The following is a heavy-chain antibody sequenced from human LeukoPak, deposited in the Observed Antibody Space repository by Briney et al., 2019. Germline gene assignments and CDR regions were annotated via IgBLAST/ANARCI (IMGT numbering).Heavy chain of an antibody. CDR1: GFTFGEYA. V-gene: IGHV3-49*04. CDR3: TRVRIVSSYYSYYYMDV. CDR2: IRSKTYGGTT. J-gene: IGHJ6*03. Sequence: LTGGSLRLSCTASGFTFGEYAMSWVRQAPGKGLEWVGFIRSKTYGGTTEYAAPVKGRFTISRNDSKTIAYLQMNSLKTEDTAVYFCTRVRIVSSYYSYYYMDVWGKGTTVTISS. D-gene: IGHD3-16*02.